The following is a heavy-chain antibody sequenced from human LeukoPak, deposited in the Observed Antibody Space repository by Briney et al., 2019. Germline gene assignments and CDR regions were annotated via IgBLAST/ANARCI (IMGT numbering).Heavy chain of an antibody. V-gene: IGHV4-34*01. Sequence: SETLSLTCAVYGGSFSGYYWSWIRQPPGKGLEWIGEINHSGSTNYNPSLKSRVTISVDTSRNQFSLKVNSVTAADTAVYYCAKSNGYGLVDIWGQXTMVTVSS. J-gene: IGHJ3*02. CDR2: INHSGST. CDR3: AKSNGYGLVDI. D-gene: IGHD3-10*01. CDR1: GGSFSGYY.